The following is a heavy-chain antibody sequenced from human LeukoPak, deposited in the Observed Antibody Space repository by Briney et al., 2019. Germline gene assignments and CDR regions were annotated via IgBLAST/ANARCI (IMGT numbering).Heavy chain of an antibody. Sequence: ASVNVSCKVSGYTLTELAMHWVRQSPGKGLEWMGGFDPEDGETIYAQKFQCRVTMTEDTSTDTAYMELSRLRSEETVVYCCATWSSLGELSTFDYWGQGTLFTVSS. D-gene: IGHD3-16*02. CDR2: FDPEDGET. CDR3: ATWSSLGELSTFDY. V-gene: IGHV1-24*01. CDR1: GYTLTELA. J-gene: IGHJ4*02.